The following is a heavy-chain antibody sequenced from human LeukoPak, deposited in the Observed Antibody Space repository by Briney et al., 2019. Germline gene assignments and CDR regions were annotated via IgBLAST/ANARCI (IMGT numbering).Heavy chain of an antibody. CDR2: IKQDGSEK. CDR3: ARAMVWDHGDY. Sequence: GGSLRLSCAASGFTFSRYWMTWVRQAPGKGLEWVANIKQDGSEKYYVDSVKGRFTISRDNAKNSLYLQMNSLRAEDTAVHYCARAMVWDHGDYWGQGTLVTVSS. CDR1: GFTFSRYW. V-gene: IGHV3-7*01. D-gene: IGHD1-26*01. J-gene: IGHJ4*02.